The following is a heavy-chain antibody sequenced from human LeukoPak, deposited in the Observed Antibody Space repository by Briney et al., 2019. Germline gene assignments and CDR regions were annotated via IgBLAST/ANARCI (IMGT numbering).Heavy chain of an antibody. CDR3: TRADYDFWSGYNWFDP. V-gene: IGHV3-30*02. Sequence: QSRGSLRLSCAASGFTFSSYGMHWVRQAPGKGLEWVAFIRHDGSNKYYADSVKGRLTISRDNSKNTLYLQINSLRAEDTAVYYCTRADYDFWSGYNWFDPWGQGTLVTVSS. J-gene: IGHJ5*02. D-gene: IGHD3-3*01. CDR1: GFTFSSYG. CDR2: IRHDGSNK.